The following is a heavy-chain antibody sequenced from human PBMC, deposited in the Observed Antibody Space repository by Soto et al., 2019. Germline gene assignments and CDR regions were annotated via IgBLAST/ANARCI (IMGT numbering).Heavy chain of an antibody. J-gene: IGHJ4*02. Sequence: GGSLSLACAASGFTFSDYYMSWIRQAPGKGLEWVSYISSSDSIYYADSVKGRFTISRDNAKNSLYLQMNSLRAEDTAVYYCARDLGYYDSSGYFDYWGQGTLVTVSS. D-gene: IGHD3-22*01. CDR3: ARDLGYYDSSGYFDY. CDR2: ISSSDSI. CDR1: GFTFSDYY. V-gene: IGHV3-11*01.